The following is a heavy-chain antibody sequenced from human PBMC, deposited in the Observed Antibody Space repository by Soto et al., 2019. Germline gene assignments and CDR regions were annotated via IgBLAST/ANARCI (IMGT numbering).Heavy chain of an antibody. J-gene: IGHJ6*02. CDR3: APLSVSLSGPYGIHV. D-gene: IGHD2-15*01. CDR1: GYSVTSSDYY. CDR2: MFYSGLT. Sequence: RSLTCSVSGYSVTSSDYYWAWIRQPPGKGLEWIGSMFYSGLTYYNPSLKSRVTLSVDTSKNQFSVRLNSVTAADTAVYYCAPLSVSLSGPYGIHVWGQGTTVTVSS. V-gene: IGHV4-39*01.